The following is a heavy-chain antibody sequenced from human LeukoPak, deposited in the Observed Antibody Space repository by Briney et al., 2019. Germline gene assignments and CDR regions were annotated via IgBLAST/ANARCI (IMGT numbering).Heavy chain of an antibody. CDR3: ARHIAAVAGIGAFDI. V-gene: IGHV5-51*01. Sequence: PGESLKISCKGSGYSFTSYWIGWVRQMPGKGLEWMGIIYPGDSDTRYSPSFQGQVTISADKSISTAYLRWSSLKASDTAMYYCARHIAAVAGIGAFDIWGQGTMVTVSS. CDR1: GYSFTSYW. CDR2: IYPGDSDT. J-gene: IGHJ3*02. D-gene: IGHD6-19*01.